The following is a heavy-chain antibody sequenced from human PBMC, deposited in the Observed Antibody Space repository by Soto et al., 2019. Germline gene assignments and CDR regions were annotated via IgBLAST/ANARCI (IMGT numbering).Heavy chain of an antibody. V-gene: IGHV1-69*06. D-gene: IGHD3-10*01. CDR1: RGTFSSYA. CDR2: IIPIFGTA. CDR3: ARNYYGSGSYDAYYYYGMDV. J-gene: IGHJ6*01. Sequence: ASGKVSWEAARGTFSSYAISWVRQAPGQGLEWMGGIIPIFGTANYAQKFQGRVTITADKSTSTAYMELSSLRSEDTAVYYCARNYYGSGSYDAYYYYGMDVWGQGTTVTVSS.